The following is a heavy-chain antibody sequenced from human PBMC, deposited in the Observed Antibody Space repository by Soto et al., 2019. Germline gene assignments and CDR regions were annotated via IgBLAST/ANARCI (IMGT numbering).Heavy chain of an antibody. CDR2: IYHSGST. J-gene: IGHJ6*02. D-gene: IGHD6-13*01. V-gene: IGHV4-4*02. CDR3: ARREVSGIAAADTDIKNYYYYGMDV. Sequence: SETLSLTCAVSGGSISSSNWWSWFRQPPGKGLEWIGEIYHSGSTNYNPSLKSRVTISVDKSKNQFSLKLSSVTAADTAVYYCARREVSGIAAADTDIKNYYYYGMDVWGQGTTVTVSS. CDR1: GGSISSSNW.